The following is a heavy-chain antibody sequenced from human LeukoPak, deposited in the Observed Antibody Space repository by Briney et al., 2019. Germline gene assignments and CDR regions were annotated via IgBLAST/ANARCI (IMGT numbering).Heavy chain of an antibody. J-gene: IGHJ5*02. CDR1: GGSINYYY. CDR3: ARDLISEYSRSHSHFDP. CDR2: IYYSGST. V-gene: IGHV4-59*12. Sequence: PSETLSLTCTVSGGSINYYYWSWIRQPPGKAVEWIGYIYYSGSTNYNPSLKSRVTISVDTSKNQFSLDLSSVTAADTAVYYCARDLISEYSRSHSHFDPWGQGTLVTVSS. D-gene: IGHD5-12*01.